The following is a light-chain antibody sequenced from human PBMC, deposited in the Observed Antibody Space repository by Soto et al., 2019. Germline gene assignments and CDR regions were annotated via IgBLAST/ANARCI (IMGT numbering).Light chain of an antibody. CDR1: NIGDKG. Sequence: SSELIQPPSVSVAPGQTAWITCGGNNIGDKGVHWYQQQPGQAPVLVVYDDSDRPSGIPDRFSGSNSGNTATLTISRVEAGDEADYYCQVWDSSSDLWVFGGGTKLTVL. CDR3: QVWDSSSDLWV. V-gene: IGLV3-21*02. CDR2: DDS. J-gene: IGLJ3*02.